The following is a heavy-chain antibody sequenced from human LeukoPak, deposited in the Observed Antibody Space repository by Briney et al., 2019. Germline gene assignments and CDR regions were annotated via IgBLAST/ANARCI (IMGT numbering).Heavy chain of an antibody. Sequence: ASVKVSCXASGGTFSSYAISWVRQALGQGLEWMAGIIPIFGTANYAQKFQGRVTITADESTSTAYMELSSLRSEDTAVYYCARVGRVGATYAFDIWGQGTMVTVSS. CDR2: IIPIFGTA. V-gene: IGHV1-69*13. CDR3: ARVGRVGATYAFDI. J-gene: IGHJ3*02. CDR1: GGTFSSYA. D-gene: IGHD1-26*01.